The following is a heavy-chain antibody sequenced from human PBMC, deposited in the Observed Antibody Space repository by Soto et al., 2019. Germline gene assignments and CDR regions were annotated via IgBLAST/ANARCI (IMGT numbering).Heavy chain of an antibody. CDR2: IYYSGST. Sequence: TLYLTCTFSGGSISSGGDYWSWIRQHPGKGLEWIGYIYYSGSTYYNPSLKSRVTISVDTSKNQFSLKLSSVTAADTAVYYCARTYYYDSSDKVGAFDIWGQGTMVTVSS. CDR1: GGSISSGGDY. V-gene: IGHV4-31*03. CDR3: ARTYYYDSSDKVGAFDI. J-gene: IGHJ3*02. D-gene: IGHD3-22*01.